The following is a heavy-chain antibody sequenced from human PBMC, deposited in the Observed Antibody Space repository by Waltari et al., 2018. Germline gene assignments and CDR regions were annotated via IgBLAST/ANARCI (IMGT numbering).Heavy chain of an antibody. J-gene: IGHJ2*01. V-gene: IGHV3-21*01. Sequence: EVQLVESGGGLVKPGGSLRLSCAASGFTFSSYSMNWVRQAPGKGLEWVSSISSSSSDIYYADSVKGRFTISRDNAKNSLYLQMNSLRAEDTAVYYCAREPDVRIPYWYFDLWGRGTLVTVSS. CDR1: GFTFSSYS. CDR3: AREPDVRIPYWYFDL. D-gene: IGHD2-21*01. CDR2: ISSSSSDI.